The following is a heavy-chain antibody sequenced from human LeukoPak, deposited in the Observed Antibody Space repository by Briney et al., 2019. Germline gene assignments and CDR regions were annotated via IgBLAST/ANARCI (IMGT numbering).Heavy chain of an antibody. J-gene: IGHJ4*02. CDR1: GGSISSGDYY. CDR2: IYYSGST. Sequence: SQTLSLTCTVSGGSISSGDYYWSWVRQPPGKGREWIGYIYYSGSTYYNPSLKSRVTISVDTSKNQFSLKLSSVTAADTPVYYCARGVYYSSGYWADYWGQGTLVTVSS. D-gene: IGHD3-22*01. CDR3: ARGVYYSSGYWADY. V-gene: IGHV4-30-4*08.